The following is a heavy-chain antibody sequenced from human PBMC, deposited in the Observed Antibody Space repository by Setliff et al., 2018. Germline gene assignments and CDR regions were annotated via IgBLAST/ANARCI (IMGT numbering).Heavy chain of an antibody. CDR2: LRFDGKTQ. Sequence: GESLRLSCTASGFMFNSYGMHWVRQAPGKGLEWVAYLRFDGKTQHYADFVKGRFIISRDNFNNTLYLQMKGLGAEDTAHYYCARGKGNGSGGYFGYDPFDVWGQGTLVTVS. CDR3: ARGKGNGSGGYFGYDPFDV. D-gene: IGHD3-22*01. J-gene: IGHJ3*01. V-gene: IGHV3-30*02. CDR1: GFMFNSYG.